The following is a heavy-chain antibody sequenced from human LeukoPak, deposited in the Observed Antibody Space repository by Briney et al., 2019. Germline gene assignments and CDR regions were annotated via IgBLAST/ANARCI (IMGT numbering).Heavy chain of an antibody. J-gene: IGHJ4*02. D-gene: IGHD4-17*01. CDR1: GFPFSTYW. Sequence: GGSLRLSCAASGFPFSTYWMSWVRQVPGKGPERVANIKPDGSEIYYVDSVKGRFIVSRDNAKNSLYLQMNYLRAEDTAMYYCAEGSNYGDSSFWGQGTLVTVSS. CDR3: AEGSNYGDSSF. CDR2: IKPDGSEI. V-gene: IGHV3-7*01.